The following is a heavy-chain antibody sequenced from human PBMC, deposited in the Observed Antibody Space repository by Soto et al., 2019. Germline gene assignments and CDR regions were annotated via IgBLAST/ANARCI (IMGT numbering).Heavy chain of an antibody. V-gene: IGHV1-18*01. CDR2: TSTFNGEA. CDR1: GYSFTSTG. Sequence: QVQLVQSGAEVKRPGASVKVSCKASGYSFTSTGISWVRQAPGQGPEWMGWTSTFNGEAKYAQKLQGRVTMTTDTSTTTAYMELRSLTSADTAVYYCARDLDGSGSYFTDYWGQGTLVTVAS. D-gene: IGHD3-10*01. J-gene: IGHJ4*02. CDR3: ARDLDGSGSYFTDY.